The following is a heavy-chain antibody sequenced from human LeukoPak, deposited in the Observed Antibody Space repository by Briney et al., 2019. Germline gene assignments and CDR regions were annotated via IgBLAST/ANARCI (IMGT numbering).Heavy chain of an antibody. D-gene: IGHD3-10*01. CDR3: AREVLRSVTMVRGVMGY. CDR2: INPNSGGT. J-gene: IGHJ4*02. CDR1: GYTFTGYY. V-gene: IGHV1-2*02. Sequence: ASVKVSCKASGYTFTGYYMHWVRQAPGQGPEWMGWINPNSGGTNYAQKFQGRVTMTRDTSISTAYMELSRLRSDDTAVYYCAREVLRSVTMVRGVMGYWGQGTLVTVSS.